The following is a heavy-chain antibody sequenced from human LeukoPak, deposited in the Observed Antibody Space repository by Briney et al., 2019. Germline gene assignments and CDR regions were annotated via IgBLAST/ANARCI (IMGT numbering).Heavy chain of an antibody. CDR2: IYYSGST. D-gene: IGHD3-10*01. CDR3: ARERFGEYYYYGMDV. Sequence: SETLSLTCTVSGGSISSYYWSWIRQPPGKGLEWIGYIYYSGSTNYNPSLKSRVTISVDTSKNQFSLKLSSVTAADTAVYYCARERFGEYYYYGMDVWGQGTTVTASS. J-gene: IGHJ6*02. CDR1: GGSISSYY. V-gene: IGHV4-59*01.